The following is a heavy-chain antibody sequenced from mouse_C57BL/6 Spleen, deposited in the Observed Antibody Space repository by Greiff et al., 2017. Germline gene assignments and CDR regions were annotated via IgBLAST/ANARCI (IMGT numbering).Heavy chain of an antibody. V-gene: IGHV1-82*01. D-gene: IGHD2-4*01. CDR2: IYPGDGDT. J-gene: IGHJ2*01. Sequence: VQLQQPGPELVKPGASVKISCKASGYAFSSSWMNWVKQRPGKGLEWIGRIYPGDGDTNYNGKFKGKATLTADKSSSTAYMQLSSLTSEDSAVYFCARRDDYDGDYFDYWGQGTTLTVSS. CDR3: ARRDDYDGDYFDY. CDR1: GYAFSSSW.